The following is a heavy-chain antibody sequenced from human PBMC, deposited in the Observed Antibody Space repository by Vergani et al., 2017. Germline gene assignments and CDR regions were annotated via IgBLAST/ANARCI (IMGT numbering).Heavy chain of an antibody. CDR2: INHSGST. CDR1: GGSFSGYY. V-gene: IGHV4-34*01. Sequence: QVQLPQWGAGLLKPSETLSLTCAVYGGSFSGYYWSWIRQPPGKGLEWIGEINHSGSTNYNPSLKSRVTISVDTSKNQFSLKLSSVTAADTAVYYCAIVARFYDFWSGYEDYWGQGTLVTVSS. CDR3: AIVARFYDFWSGYEDY. J-gene: IGHJ4*02. D-gene: IGHD3-3*01.